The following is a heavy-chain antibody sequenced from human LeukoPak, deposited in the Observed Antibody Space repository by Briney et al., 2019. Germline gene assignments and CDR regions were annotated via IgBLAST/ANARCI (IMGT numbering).Heavy chain of an antibody. J-gene: IGHJ4*02. Sequence: SETLSLTCTVSGGSISSSSYYWGWIRQPPGKGLEWIGSIYYSGSTYYNPSLKSRVTISVDTSKNQFSLKLSSVTAADTAVYYCVRGPPYYDFWSGYLYYFDYWGQETLVTVSS. CDR3: VRGPPYYDFWSGYLYYFDY. CDR2: IYYSGST. V-gene: IGHV4-39*07. CDR1: GGSISSSSYY. D-gene: IGHD3-3*01.